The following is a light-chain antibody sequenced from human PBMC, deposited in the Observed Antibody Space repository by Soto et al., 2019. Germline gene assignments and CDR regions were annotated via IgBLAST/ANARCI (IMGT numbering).Light chain of an antibody. CDR3: QHDTDWPLT. V-gene: IGKV3-20*01. J-gene: IGKJ1*01. CDR1: QSVTSNY. Sequence: EVVMTQSPATLSVSPGERATLSCRASQSVTSNYLAWYQQKPGQAPRLLIYGVSSRSTGVPDRFSGSGSGTDSNLTISSLEPEDFAVYYCQHDTDWPLTFGQGTKVEV. CDR2: GVS.